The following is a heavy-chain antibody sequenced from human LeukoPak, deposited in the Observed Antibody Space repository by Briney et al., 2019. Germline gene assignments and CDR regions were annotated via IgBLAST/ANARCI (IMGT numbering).Heavy chain of an antibody. J-gene: IGHJ6*03. CDR3: VREGQSLYYYYYYMDV. V-gene: IGHV3-74*01. CDR2: INSDGSST. CDR1: GFTFSSYW. D-gene: IGHD6-19*01. Sequence: GGSLRLSCAASGFTFSSYWMHWVRQAPGKGLVWVSRINSDGSSTSYADSVKGRFTISRNNAKNTLYLQMNSLRAEDTAVYYCVREGQSLYYYYYYMDVWGKGTTVTVSS.